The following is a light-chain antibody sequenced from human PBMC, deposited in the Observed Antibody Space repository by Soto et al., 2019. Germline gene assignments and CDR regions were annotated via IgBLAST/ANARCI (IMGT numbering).Light chain of an antibody. Sequence: ALTQPASVSGSPGQSITISCTGTSSDVGGYKYVSWYQQYPGKAPKLMIYEVSNRPSGVSNRFSGSKSGNTASLTISGLQAEDEADYYCSLYTSSSPCVFGTGTKVTVL. J-gene: IGLJ1*01. CDR3: SLYTSSSPCV. CDR2: EVS. CDR1: SSDVGGYKY. V-gene: IGLV2-14*01.